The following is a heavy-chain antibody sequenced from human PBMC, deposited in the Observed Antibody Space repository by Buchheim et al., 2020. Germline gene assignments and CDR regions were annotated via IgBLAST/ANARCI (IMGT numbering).Heavy chain of an antibody. V-gene: IGHV4-39*01. CDR3: AAHKLLEWLLWWFDP. CDR1: GGSISSSTYY. D-gene: IGHD3-3*01. Sequence: QLQLQESGPGLVKPSETLSLTCTVSGGSISSSTYYWGWIRQPPGKGLEWIGSIYYSGSTYYNPSLKSRVTISVDTSKNQFSLKLSSVTAADTAVYYCAAHKLLEWLLWWFDPWGQGTL. CDR2: IYYSGST. J-gene: IGHJ5*02.